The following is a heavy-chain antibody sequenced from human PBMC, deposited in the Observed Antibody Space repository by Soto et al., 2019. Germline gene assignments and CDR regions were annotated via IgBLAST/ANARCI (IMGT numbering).Heavy chain of an antibody. J-gene: IGHJ5*01. CDR2: IGGRGSST. Sequence: GGSLRLSCAASGFTLWNYAMSWVRQAPGKGLEWVSAIGGRGSSTYYVDSVKGRFTISRDSSKNTLYLQMNSLRAEDTAIYYCAKDLPGKLLPTCFDSWGQGTMVNVPS. D-gene: IGHD1-26*01. CDR3: AKDLPGKLLPTCFDS. V-gene: IGHV3-23*01. CDR1: GFTLWNYA.